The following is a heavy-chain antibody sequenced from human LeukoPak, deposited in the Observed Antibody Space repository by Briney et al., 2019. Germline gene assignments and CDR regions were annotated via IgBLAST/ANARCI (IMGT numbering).Heavy chain of an antibody. V-gene: IGHV3-23*01. D-gene: IGHD3-22*01. CDR1: GFTFSSYA. CDR2: ISGSGGST. Sequence: GGSLRLSCAASGFTFSSYAMSWVRKAPGKGLEWVSAISGSGGSTYYADSVKGRFTSSRDNSKNTLYLQMNSLRAEDTAVYYCAKGPITMIVVVNYYFDCWGQGTLVTISS. J-gene: IGHJ4*02. CDR3: AKGPITMIVVVNYYFDC.